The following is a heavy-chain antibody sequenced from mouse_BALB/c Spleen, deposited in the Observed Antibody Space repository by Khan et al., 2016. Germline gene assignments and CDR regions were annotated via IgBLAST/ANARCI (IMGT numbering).Heavy chain of an antibody. V-gene: IGHV3-2*02. J-gene: IGHJ2*01. CDR2: ISYSGSN. CDR3: ARSGPFYLDY. Sequence: EVQLQESGPGLVKPSQSLSLTCTVTGYSITSDYAWNWIRQFPGNKLEWMGYISYSGSNSYNPSLNSRISITRDTSKNQFFLKLNSVTTEDTATYYCARSGPFYLDYWGQGTTLTVSS. D-gene: IGHD4-1*01. CDR1: GYSITSDYA.